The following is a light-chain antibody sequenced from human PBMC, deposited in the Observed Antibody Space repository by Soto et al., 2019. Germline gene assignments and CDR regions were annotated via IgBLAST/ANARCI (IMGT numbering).Light chain of an antibody. CDR1: QSVSSSY. Sequence: EIVMTPSPATLSLSPGERATISCRASQSVSSSYVSWYQQKPGQAPRLLIYGASTRATDIPARFSGSGSGTDFTLTISSLQPEDFAGYYGQQDYNLPLTFGQGTKLEIK. CDR2: GAS. J-gene: IGKJ2*01. CDR3: QQDYNLPLT. V-gene: IGKV3D-7*01.